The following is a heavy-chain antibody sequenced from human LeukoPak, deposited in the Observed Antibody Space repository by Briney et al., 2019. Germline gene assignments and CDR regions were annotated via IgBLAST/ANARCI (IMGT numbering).Heavy chain of an antibody. D-gene: IGHD3-22*01. CDR1: GYTFTSYD. V-gene: IGHV1-8*01. J-gene: IGHJ4*02. Sequence: GASVKVSCKASGYTFTSYDINWVRQATGQGLEWMGWMNPNSGNTGYAQKFQGRVTMTRNTSISTAYMELSSLRSEDTAVYYCARDPPRYYDSSGYYWPDDYWGQGTLVTVSS. CDR3: ARDPPRYYDSSGYYWPDDY. CDR2: MNPNSGNT.